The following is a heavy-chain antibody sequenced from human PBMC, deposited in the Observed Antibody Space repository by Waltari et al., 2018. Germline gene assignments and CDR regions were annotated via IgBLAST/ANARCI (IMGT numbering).Heavy chain of an antibody. CDR1: GFTFSRYW. J-gene: IGHJ4*02. V-gene: IGHV3-7*01. D-gene: IGHD2-2*01. CDR2: INYDGSQK. CDR3: AKSRGFEY. Sequence: EVQLVESGGGLVQPGVSLRLSCGASGFTFSRYWMSWVRQTPGKGLQWVANINYDGSQKYYVDSVKGRFTISRDNAKNSVYLQMNSLRVEDTAVYYCAKSRGFEYWGQGALITVSS.